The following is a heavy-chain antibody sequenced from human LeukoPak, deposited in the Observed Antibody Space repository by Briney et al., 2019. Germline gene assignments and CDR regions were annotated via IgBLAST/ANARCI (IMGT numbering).Heavy chain of an antibody. Sequence: SVKVSCKASGGTFSSYAISWVRQAPGQGLEWMGGIIPIFGTANYAQKFQGRVTITTDESTSTAYMELSSLRSEDTAVYYCARIQDHDYGFDYWGQGTLVTVSS. D-gene: IGHD4-17*01. CDR3: ARIQDHDYGFDY. CDR2: IIPIFGTA. V-gene: IGHV1-69*05. J-gene: IGHJ4*02. CDR1: GGTFSSYA.